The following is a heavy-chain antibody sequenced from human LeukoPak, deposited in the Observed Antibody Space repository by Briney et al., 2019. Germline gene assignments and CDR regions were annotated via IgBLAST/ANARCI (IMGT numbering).Heavy chain of an antibody. D-gene: IGHD3-9*01. J-gene: IGHJ4*02. Sequence: PGGSLRLSCAASGFTFSNYPMHWVRQAPGKGLEWMGGFDPEDGETIYAQKFRGRVTMTEDTSTDTAYMELSSLRSEDTAVYYCATGRHNYDILTGYPLDYWGQGTLVTVSS. CDR3: ATGRHNYDILTGYPLDY. CDR2: FDPEDGET. CDR1: GFTFSNYP. V-gene: IGHV1-24*01.